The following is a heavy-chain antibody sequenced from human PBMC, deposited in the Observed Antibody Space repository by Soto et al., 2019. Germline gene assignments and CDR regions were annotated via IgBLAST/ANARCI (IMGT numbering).Heavy chain of an antibody. J-gene: IGHJ6*03. D-gene: IGHD2-15*01. CDR2: ISGSAATT. V-gene: IGHV3-23*01. CDR3: ARGPRYCSGYSCDYYMDV. CDR1: GFTFSSYA. Sequence: EVQLLESGGGLVQPGGSLRLSCAASGFTFSSYAMSWVRQAPGKGLEWVSAISGSAATTLYADSVKGGFTVSRDNSKNTLYLQMNSLRAEDTAVYYCARGPRYCSGYSCDYYMDVWGKGTTVTVSS.